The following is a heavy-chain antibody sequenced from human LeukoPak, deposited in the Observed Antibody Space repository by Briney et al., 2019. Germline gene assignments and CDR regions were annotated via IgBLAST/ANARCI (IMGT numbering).Heavy chain of an antibody. D-gene: IGHD6-13*01. V-gene: IGHV1-46*01. J-gene: IGHJ5*02. CDR2: INPSGGST. Sequence: ASVTVSFKASGYTFTSYYMHWVRQAPGQGLEWMGIINPSGGSTSYAQKFQGRVTMTRDMSTSTVYMELSSLRSGDTAVYYCARDHVGWEAAAVPYNWFDPWGQGTLVTVSS. CDR3: ARDHVGWEAAAVPYNWFDP. CDR1: GYTFTSYY.